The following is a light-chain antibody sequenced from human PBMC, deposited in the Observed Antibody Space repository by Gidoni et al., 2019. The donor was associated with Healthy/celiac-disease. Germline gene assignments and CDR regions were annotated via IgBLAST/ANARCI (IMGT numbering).Light chain of an antibody. CDR3: QQYGSSPGYT. J-gene: IGKJ2*01. CDR1: QSVSSSY. CDR2: GAS. Sequence: EIVLTQSPGTLSLSPGERATLSCRASQSVSSSYLAWYQQKPGQAPRLLIYGASSRATGIPDSFSGSGSGTDFTLTISRLEPEDFAVYYCQQYGSSPGYTFGQXTKLEIK. V-gene: IGKV3-20*01.